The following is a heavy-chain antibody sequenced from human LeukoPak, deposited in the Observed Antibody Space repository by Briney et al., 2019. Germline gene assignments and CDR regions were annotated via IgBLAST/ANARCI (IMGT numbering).Heavy chain of an antibody. CDR2: IYYSGST. D-gene: IGHD5-24*01. CDR1: GGSISSYY. CDR3: ARDIGHVEMEFDP. Sequence: SETLSLTCTVSGGSISSYYWSWIRQPPGKGLEWIGYIYYSGSTNYNPSLKSRVTISVDTSKNQFSLKLSSVTAADTAVYYCARDIGHVEMEFDPWGQGTLVTVSS. V-gene: IGHV4-59*01. J-gene: IGHJ5*02.